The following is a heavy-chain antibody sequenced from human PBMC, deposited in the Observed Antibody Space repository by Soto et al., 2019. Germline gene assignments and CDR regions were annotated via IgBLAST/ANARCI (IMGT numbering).Heavy chain of an antibody. D-gene: IGHD2-2*01. J-gene: IGHJ1*01. CDR3: ASGEYCSSTSCPAHFQH. Sequence: PSETLSLTCTVSGGSISSYYWSWIRQPPGKGLEWIGYIYYSGSTNYNPSLKSRVTISVDTSKNQLSLKLSSVTAADTAVYYCASGEYCSSTSCPAHFQHWGQGTLVTVSS. V-gene: IGHV4-59*01. CDR1: GGSISSYY. CDR2: IYYSGST.